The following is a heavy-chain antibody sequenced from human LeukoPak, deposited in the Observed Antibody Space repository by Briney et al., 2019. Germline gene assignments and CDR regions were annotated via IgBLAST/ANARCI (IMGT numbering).Heavy chain of an antibody. CDR2: ISSSSSYI. V-gene: IGHV3-21*01. CDR1: GFTFSSYS. D-gene: IGHD2-21*02. CDR3: ARAEVVTAYYGMDV. Sequence: KAGGSLRLSCAASGFTFSSYSMNWVRQAPGKGLEWVSSISSSSSYIYYADSVKGRFTISRDNAKNSLYLQMNSLRAEDTAVYYCARAEVVTAYYGMDVWGQGTTVTVSS. J-gene: IGHJ6*02.